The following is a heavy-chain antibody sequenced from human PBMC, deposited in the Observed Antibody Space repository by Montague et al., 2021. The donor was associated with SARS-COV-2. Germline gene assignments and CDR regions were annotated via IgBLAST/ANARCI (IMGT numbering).Heavy chain of an antibody. CDR1: GGSISSNSYY. V-gene: IGHV4-39*01. D-gene: IGHD3-22*01. Sequence: SETLSLTCTVSGGSISSNSYYWGWIRHPPGKGLDWIGCICYSGNTNSTPSLQSPVSIYVDASKNQFSLKLSSVTAADTAVYYCARHGKTRIAMLVVVIGDLDDWGQGTLVTVSS. CDR3: ARHGKTRIAMLVVVIGDLDD. CDR2: ICYSGNT. J-gene: IGHJ4*02.